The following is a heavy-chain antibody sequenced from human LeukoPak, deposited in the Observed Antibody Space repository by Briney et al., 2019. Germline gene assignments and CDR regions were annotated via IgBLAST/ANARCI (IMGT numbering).Heavy chain of an antibody. V-gene: IGHV3-7*01. CDR3: ARDGLPVALNY. CDR1: GFTFSRDW. D-gene: IGHD2-2*01. CDR2: IKQDGSEK. Sequence: GGSLRLSCAASGFTFSRDWMSWVRQAPGKGLEWVANIKQDGSEKCYVDSVKGRFTISRDNAKNSLYLEMNSLRAEDTAVYYCARDGLPVALNYWGQGTLVTVSS. J-gene: IGHJ4*02.